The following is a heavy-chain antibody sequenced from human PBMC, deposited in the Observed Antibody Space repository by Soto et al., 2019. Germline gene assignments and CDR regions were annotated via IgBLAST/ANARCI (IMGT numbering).Heavy chain of an antibody. CDR3: ARGGFTMSRLSGAHAFDI. D-gene: IGHD3-22*01. CDR1: GFTFSSYD. Sequence: GGSLRLSCATSGFTFSSYDMHWVRQATGKGLEWVSAIGTAGDTYYPGSVKGRFTISRENAKNSLYLQMNSLRAEDTAVYYCARGGFTMSRLSGAHAFDIWGQGTMVTVSS. CDR2: IGTAGDT. J-gene: IGHJ3*02. V-gene: IGHV3-13*01.